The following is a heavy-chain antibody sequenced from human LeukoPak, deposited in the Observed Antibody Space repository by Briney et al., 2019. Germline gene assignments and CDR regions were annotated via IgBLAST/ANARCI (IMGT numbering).Heavy chain of an antibody. Sequence: GGSLSLSCAASGFSFSTFGMHWVRQTPGKGLEWVSHISKDETNKYYADSVKGRFTISRDTSKNTLFLQMNSLRVEDTAVYYCAKDNPVLDSWGQGTLVTVSS. J-gene: IGHJ4*02. V-gene: IGHV3-30*18. CDR3: AKDNPVLDS. CDR1: GFSFSTFG. CDR2: ISKDETNK.